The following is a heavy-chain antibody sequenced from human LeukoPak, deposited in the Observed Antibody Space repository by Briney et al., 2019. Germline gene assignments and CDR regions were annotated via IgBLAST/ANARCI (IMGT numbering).Heavy chain of an antibody. D-gene: IGHD4-17*01. J-gene: IGHJ4*02. CDR2: ISAYNGNT. Sequence: ASVKVSCKASGYTFTSCGISWVRQAPGQGLEWMGWISAYNGNTNYAQKLQGRVTMTTDTSTSTAYMELRSLRSDDTAVYYCARDPFPDYGAQLGIWGQGTLVTVSS. CDR3: ARDPFPDYGAQLGI. CDR1: GYTFTSCG. V-gene: IGHV1-18*01.